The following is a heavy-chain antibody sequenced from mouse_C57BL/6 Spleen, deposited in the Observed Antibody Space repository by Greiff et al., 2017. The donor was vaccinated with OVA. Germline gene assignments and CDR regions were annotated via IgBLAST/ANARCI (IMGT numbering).Heavy chain of an antibody. V-gene: IGHV1-54*01. J-gene: IGHJ1*03. CDR3: AREYYGSHWYFDV. CDR2: INPGSGGT. Sequence: QVQLKQSGAELVRPGTSVTVSCKASGYAFTNYLIEWVKQRPGQGLEWIGVINPGSGGTNYNEKFKGKATLTADKSSSTADMQLSSLTSEDSAVYFCAREYYGSHWYFDVWGTGTTVTVSS. CDR1: GYAFTNYL. D-gene: IGHD1-1*01.